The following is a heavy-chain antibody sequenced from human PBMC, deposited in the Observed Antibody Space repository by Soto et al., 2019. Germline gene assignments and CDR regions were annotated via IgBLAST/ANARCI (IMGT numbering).Heavy chain of an antibody. D-gene: IGHD5-18*01. CDR2: IFPSGAT. CDR1: GVPISGSDYH. J-gene: IGHJ2*01. Sequence: QVQLQESGPGLVKPSQTLSLMCTVSGVPISGSDYHWSWIRQSPGKGLEWIGYIFPSGATHYNSSLGSRSTMSVETSKSQFSLRLTAVTAADTAVYFCARGSAAKRYFDLWGRGTLVTVSS. CDR3: ARGSAAKRYFDL. V-gene: IGHV4-30-4*01.